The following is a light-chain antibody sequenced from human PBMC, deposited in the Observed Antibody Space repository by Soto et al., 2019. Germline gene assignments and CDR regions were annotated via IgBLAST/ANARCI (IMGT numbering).Light chain of an antibody. J-gene: IGKJ1*01. CDR3: QQYNSYSRT. V-gene: IGKV1-17*01. Sequence: DIQMTQSPSSLSASVGDRVTITCRASQSVNSDLNWYQQKAGKAPKLLIYAASSLQSGVPSRFSGSGSGTEFTLTISSLQPDDFATYYCQQYNSYSRTFGQGTKVDIK. CDR2: AAS. CDR1: QSVNSD.